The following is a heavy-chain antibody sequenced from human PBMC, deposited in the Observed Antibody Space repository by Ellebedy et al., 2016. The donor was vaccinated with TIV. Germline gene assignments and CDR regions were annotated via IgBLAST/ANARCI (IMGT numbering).Heavy chain of an antibody. CDR1: GFTFSNYA. CDR3: TKDVEYNDFWNGDLEGWDN. Sequence: GGSLRLSXAASGFTFSNYAMSWVRQAPGKGLEWVSGMSGSGNQRDYAESVKGRFTISRDNSKNTLYLQMNSLRAEDTAVYYCTKDVEYNDFWNGDLEGWDNWGQGTLVTVSS. V-gene: IGHV3-23*01. CDR2: MSGSGNQR. D-gene: IGHD3-3*01. J-gene: IGHJ4*02.